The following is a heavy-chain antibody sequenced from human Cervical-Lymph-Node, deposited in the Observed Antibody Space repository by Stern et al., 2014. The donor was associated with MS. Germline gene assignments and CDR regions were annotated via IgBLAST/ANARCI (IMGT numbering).Heavy chain of an antibody. J-gene: IGHJ3*01. D-gene: IGHD6-19*01. CDR3: TRRAYSSGWFDAFDV. V-gene: IGHV3-73*01. Sequence: EVQLLESGGGLVQPGGSLKVSCAASGFTFSRSALHWVRQASGRGLEWAGRIWNKANTYPTAYAASGQGRITISREDSKNTAYLQMNSRKTEDTAVYYCTRRAYSSGWFDAFDVWGQGTMVTVSS. CDR1: GFTFSRSA. CDR2: IWNKANTYPT.